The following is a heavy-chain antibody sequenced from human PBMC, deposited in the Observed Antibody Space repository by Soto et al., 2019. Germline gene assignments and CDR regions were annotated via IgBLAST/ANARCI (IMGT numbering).Heavy chain of an antibody. J-gene: IGHJ4*02. CDR3: ARDAAAGLNDC. D-gene: IGHD6-13*01. Sequence: QVQLVQSGAEVKKPGASVKVSCKASGHTFTNYGISWVRQAPGQGLEWMGWINAYNGNTKSAQKLQGRVTLTTDTSTSTAYMELRSLRSDDTAVYYCARDAAAGLNDCWGQGTLVTVSS. V-gene: IGHV1-18*01. CDR2: INAYNGNT. CDR1: GHTFTNYG.